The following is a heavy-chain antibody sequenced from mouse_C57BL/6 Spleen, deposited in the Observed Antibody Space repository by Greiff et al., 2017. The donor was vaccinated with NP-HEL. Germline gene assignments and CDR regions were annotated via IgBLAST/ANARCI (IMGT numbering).Heavy chain of an antibody. V-gene: IGHV1-52*01. CDR3: ARAYYGNYEEGYYAMDY. D-gene: IGHD2-10*01. J-gene: IGHJ4*01. CDR1: GYTFTSYW. CDR2: IDPSDSET. Sequence: QVQLQQSGAELVRPGSSVKLSCKASGYTFTSYWMHWVKQRPIQGLEWIGNIDPSDSETHYNQKFKDKATLTVDKSSSTAYMQLSSLTSEDSAVYYCARAYYGNYEEGYYAMDYWGQGTSVTVSS.